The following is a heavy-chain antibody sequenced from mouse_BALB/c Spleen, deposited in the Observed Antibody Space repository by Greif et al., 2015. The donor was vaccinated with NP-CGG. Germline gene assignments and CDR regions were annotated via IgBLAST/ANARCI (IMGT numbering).Heavy chain of an antibody. V-gene: IGHV10-1*02. CDR3: VRHGLYYGSWFAY. CDR1: GFTFNTYA. Sequence: EVQRVESGGGLVQPKGSLKLSCAASGFTFNTYAMNWVRQAPGKGLEWVARIRSKSNNYATYYADSVKDRFTISRDDSQSMLYLQMNNLKTEDTAMYYCVRHGLYYGSWFAYWGQGTLVTVSA. D-gene: IGHD1-2*01. J-gene: IGHJ3*01. CDR2: IRSKSNNYAT.